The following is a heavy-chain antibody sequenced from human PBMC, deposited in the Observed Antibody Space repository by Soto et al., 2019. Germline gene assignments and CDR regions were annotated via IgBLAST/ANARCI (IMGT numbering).Heavy chain of an antibody. D-gene: IGHD3-9*01. Sequence: GGSLRLSCAASGFTFSSYGMHWVRQAPGKGLEWVAVISYEGSNKYYADSVKGRFTISRDNSKNTLYLQMNSLRAEDTAVYYCAKDGWDYYDILTGYSKPLYGMDVWGQGTTVTVSS. J-gene: IGHJ6*02. CDR3: AKDGWDYYDILTGYSKPLYGMDV. CDR1: GFTFSSYG. V-gene: IGHV3-30*18. CDR2: ISYEGSNK.